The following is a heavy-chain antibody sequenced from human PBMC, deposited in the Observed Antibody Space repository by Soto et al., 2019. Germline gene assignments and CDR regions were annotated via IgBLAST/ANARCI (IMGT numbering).Heavy chain of an antibody. J-gene: IGHJ2*01. CDR3: ARRGGTWYFYL. CDR2: IYHSGST. D-gene: IGHD2-15*01. CDR1: GGSISSCGYS. V-gene: IGHV4-30-2*01. Sequence: QLQLQESGSGLVKPSQTLSLTCAVSGGSISSCGYSWSWIRQPQGKGLEWIGYIYHSGSTYYNPSIKGRVTISVDRSKNQFSLKLSSVTAAATAVYYCARRGGTWYFYLWGRGTLVTVSS.